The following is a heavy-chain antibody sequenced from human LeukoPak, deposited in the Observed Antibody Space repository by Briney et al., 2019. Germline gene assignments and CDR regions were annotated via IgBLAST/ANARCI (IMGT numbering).Heavy chain of an antibody. Sequence: SETLSLTCTGSGDSISGYYWSWIRQPPGKGLEWIGNIYHSGSTNYSPSLKSRVTISVDTSKNQFSLKLSSVTAADTAVYYCVRSYSGIPYYFDYWGPGTLVTVSS. CDR3: VRSYSGIPYYFDY. J-gene: IGHJ4*02. CDR2: IYHSGST. CDR1: GDSISGYY. D-gene: IGHD1-26*01. V-gene: IGHV4-59*01.